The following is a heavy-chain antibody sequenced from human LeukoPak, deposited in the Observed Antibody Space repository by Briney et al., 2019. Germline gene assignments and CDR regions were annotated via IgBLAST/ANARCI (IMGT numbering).Heavy chain of an antibody. CDR1: GFTFSDYY. CDR2: ISSSGSTI. V-gene: IGHV3-11*04. Sequence: GGSLRLSCAASGFTFSDYYMSWIRQAPGKGLEWVSYISSSGSTIYYADSVKGRFTISRDNAKNSLYLQMNSLRAEDTAVYYCARGSITMVRGVIYYYYYMDVWGKGTTVTVSS. J-gene: IGHJ6*03. D-gene: IGHD3-10*01. CDR3: ARGSITMVRGVIYYYYYMDV.